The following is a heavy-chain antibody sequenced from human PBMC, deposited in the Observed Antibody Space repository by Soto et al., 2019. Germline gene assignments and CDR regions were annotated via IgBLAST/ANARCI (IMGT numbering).Heavy chain of an antibody. J-gene: IGHJ3*02. CDR2: ISRSAGNT. V-gene: IGHV3-21*01. CDR3: ARDQVPGLDAFDI. Sequence: GGSLRLSCAASGFTFSSYSMNWVRQAPGKGLEWVSSISRSAGNTYYADSVKGRFTISRDNAKNSMYLQMNSLRAEDSAVYYCARDQVPGLDAFDIWGQGTMVTVSS. CDR1: GFTFSSYS.